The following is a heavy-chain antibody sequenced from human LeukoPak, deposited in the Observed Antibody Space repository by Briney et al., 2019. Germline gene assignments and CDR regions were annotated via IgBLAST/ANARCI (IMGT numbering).Heavy chain of an antibody. J-gene: IGHJ4*02. V-gene: IGHV4-34*01. Sequence: SETLSLTCAVYGGSFSGYYWSWLRQPPGKGLEWIGEINHSGSTNYNPSLKSRVTISVDTSKNQFSLKLSSVTAADTAVYYCARRPTYYYDSSGYYAYWGQGTLVTVSS. D-gene: IGHD3-22*01. CDR3: ARRPTYYYDSSGYYAY. CDR1: GGSFSGYY. CDR2: INHSGST.